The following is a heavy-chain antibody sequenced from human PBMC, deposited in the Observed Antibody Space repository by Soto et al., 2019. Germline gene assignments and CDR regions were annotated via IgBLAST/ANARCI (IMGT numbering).Heavy chain of an antibody. CDR2: INPNSGGT. CDR3: ARNTGSSWLYYYYYYGMDV. D-gene: IGHD6-13*01. V-gene: IGHV1-2*02. Sequence: ASVKVSCKASGYTFTGYYMHWVRQAPGQGLEWMGWINPNSGGTNYAQKFQGRVTMTRDTSISTAYMELSRLRSDDTAVYYCARNTGSSWLYYYYYYGMDVWGQGTTVTSP. J-gene: IGHJ6*02. CDR1: GYTFTGYY.